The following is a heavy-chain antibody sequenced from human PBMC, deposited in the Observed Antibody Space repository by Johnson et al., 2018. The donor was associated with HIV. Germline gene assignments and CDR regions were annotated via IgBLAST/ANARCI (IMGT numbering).Heavy chain of an antibody. J-gene: IGHJ3*02. CDR3: ARESRDGGQQLVRVVLGAFDI. CDR2: ISYDGSNK. CDR1: GFTFSSYA. V-gene: IGHV3-30*04. D-gene: IGHD6-13*01. Sequence: QVQLVESGGGLVQPGRSLRLSCAASGFTFSSYAMHWVRQAPGKGLEWVAVISYDGSNKYYADSVKGRFTISRDNSKTQLYLQMNSLRAEDTAVYYCARESRDGGQQLVRVVLGAFDIWGQGTMVTVSS.